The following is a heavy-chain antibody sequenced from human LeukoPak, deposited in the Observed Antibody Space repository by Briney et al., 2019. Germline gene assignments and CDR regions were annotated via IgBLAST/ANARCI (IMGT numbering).Heavy chain of an antibody. CDR1: GYTFTGYY. J-gene: IGHJ3*02. CDR3: ATEGRWLHQPAFDI. CDR2: INPNSGGT. D-gene: IGHD5-24*01. Sequence: GASVKVSCKASGYTFTGYYMHWVRQAPGQGLEWMGWINPNSGGTNYAQKFQGWVTMTRDTSISTAYMELGSLRSEDTAVYYCATEGRWLHQPAFDIWGQGTMVTVSS. V-gene: IGHV1-2*04.